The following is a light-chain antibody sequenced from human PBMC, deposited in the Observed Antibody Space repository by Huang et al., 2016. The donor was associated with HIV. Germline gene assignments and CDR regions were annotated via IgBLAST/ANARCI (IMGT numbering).Light chain of an antibody. Sequence: DIQMTQSPSSLSASVGDRVTITCRASQGITNSLAWYQQRPGKAPKLLLYSTSRLQTGVPSRFSGSGYGTDFTLTINGLQPADFATYYCQQYYSPPDTFGQGTKLEIK. CDR2: STS. CDR3: QQYYSPPDT. J-gene: IGKJ2*01. V-gene: IGKV1-NL1*01. CDR1: QGITNS.